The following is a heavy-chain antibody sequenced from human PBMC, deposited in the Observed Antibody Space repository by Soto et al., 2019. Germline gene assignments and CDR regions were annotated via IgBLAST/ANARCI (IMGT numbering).Heavy chain of an antibody. CDR2: ISGSGGST. Sequence: LRLSCAASGFTFSSYAMSWVRQAPGKGLEWVSAISGSGGSTYYADSVKGRFTISRDNSKNTLYLQMNSLRAEDTAVYYCAKLPSGYSSGWYGMDVWGQGTTVTVSS. CDR1: GFTFSSYA. J-gene: IGHJ6*02. CDR3: AKLPSGYSSGWYGMDV. D-gene: IGHD6-19*01. V-gene: IGHV3-23*01.